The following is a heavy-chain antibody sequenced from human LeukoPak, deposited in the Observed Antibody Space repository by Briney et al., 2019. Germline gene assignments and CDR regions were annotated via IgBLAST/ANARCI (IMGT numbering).Heavy chain of an antibody. D-gene: IGHD2-21*02. CDR1: GFTFSRFW. CDR3: IISTLVTAPRHYMDV. J-gene: IGHJ6*03. V-gene: IGHV3-7*01. Sequence: PGGSLRLSCAASGFTFSRFWMTWVRQAPGKGLEWVANIHPHGSEEYYVDSVKGRFTISRDDAKNSLYLQMDSLRAEDTAVYHCIISTLVTAPRHYMDVWGKGTTVTVSS. CDR2: IHPHGSEE.